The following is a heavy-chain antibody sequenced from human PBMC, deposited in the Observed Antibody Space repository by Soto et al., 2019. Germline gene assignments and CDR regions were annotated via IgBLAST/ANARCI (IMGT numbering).Heavy chain of an antibody. CDR1: GFTFSSYS. CDR2: ISSSSSYI. J-gene: IGHJ5*02. CDR3: ARDSSSWSNWFDP. D-gene: IGHD6-13*01. Sequence: EVQLVESGGGLVKPGGSLRLSCAASGFTFSSYSMNWVRQAPGKGLEWVSSISSSSSYIYYADSVKGRFTISRDNAKNSLYLQMYSLRAEDTAVYYCARDSSSWSNWFDPWGQGTLVTVSS. V-gene: IGHV3-21*01.